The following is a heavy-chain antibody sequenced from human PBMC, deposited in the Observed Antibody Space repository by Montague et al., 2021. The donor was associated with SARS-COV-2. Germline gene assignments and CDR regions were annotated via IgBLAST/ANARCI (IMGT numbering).Heavy chain of an antibody. CDR1: GDSISSYY. CDR3: ARAQNTCFIANCVNYFEV. CDR2: VHYTGST. Sequence: SETLSLTCEVSGDSISSYYWSWIRQSPGKGLEWIGYVHYTGSTKYNPSLKTRVTLSLDTPKNHFSLKLRSVTAADTAIYYCARAQNTCFIANCVNYFEVWGQGALVTVSS. D-gene: IGHD1-1*01. V-gene: IGHV4-59*01. J-gene: IGHJ4*02.